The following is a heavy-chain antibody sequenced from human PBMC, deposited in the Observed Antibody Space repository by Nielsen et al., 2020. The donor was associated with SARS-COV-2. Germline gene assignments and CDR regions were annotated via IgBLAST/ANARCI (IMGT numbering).Heavy chain of an antibody. D-gene: IGHD4-17*01. J-gene: IGHJ6*02. CDR2: ISSSGSTI. Sequence: WIRQPPGKGLEWVSYISSSGSTIYYADSVKGRSTISRDNAKNSLYLQMNSLRAEDTAVYYCARDSRDYGDSYYYYGMDVWGQGTTVTVSS. CDR3: ARDSRDYGDSYYYYGMDV. V-gene: IGHV3-11*01.